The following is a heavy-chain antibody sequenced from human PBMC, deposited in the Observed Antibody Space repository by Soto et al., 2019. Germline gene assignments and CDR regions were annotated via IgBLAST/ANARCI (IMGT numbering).Heavy chain of an antibody. V-gene: IGHV3-23*01. Sequence: GGSLRLSCAASGFTFSSYAMSWVRQAPGKGLEWVSAISGSGGSTYYADSVKGRFTISRDNSKNTLYLQMNSLRAEDTAVYYCAKEKYDFWSGPYWYFDLWGRGTLVTVSS. CDR2: ISGSGGST. CDR1: GFTFSSYA. J-gene: IGHJ2*01. D-gene: IGHD3-3*01. CDR3: AKEKYDFWSGPYWYFDL.